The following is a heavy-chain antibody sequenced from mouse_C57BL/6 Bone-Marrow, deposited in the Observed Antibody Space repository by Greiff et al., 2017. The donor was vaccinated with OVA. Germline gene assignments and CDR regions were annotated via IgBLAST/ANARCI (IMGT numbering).Heavy chain of an antibody. CDR1: GYAFSSSW. J-gene: IGHJ2*01. D-gene: IGHD1-1*02. Sequence: QVQLQQSGPELVKPGASVKISCKASGYAFSSSWMNWVKQRPGKGLEWIGRIYPGDGDTNNNGKFKGKATLTADKSSSTAYMQLSSLTSEDSAVYFCARGGGRKDYWGQGTTLTVSS. CDR3: ARGGGRKDY. V-gene: IGHV1-82*01. CDR2: IYPGDGDT.